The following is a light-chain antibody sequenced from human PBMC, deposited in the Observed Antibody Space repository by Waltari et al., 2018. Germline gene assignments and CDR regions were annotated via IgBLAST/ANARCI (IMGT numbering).Light chain of an antibody. V-gene: IGKV1-39*01. Sequence: DIQLTQSPSSLSASVGDRVTITCRASQRIDTHLNWYQQKPGKAPQLLIYGASTLQSGVPSRFSGSGSGTDFTLTISSLQPEDFATYYCQQSYSTPPERYTFGQGTKLEIK. CDR3: QQSYSTPPERYT. CDR2: GAS. J-gene: IGKJ2*01. CDR1: QRIDTH.